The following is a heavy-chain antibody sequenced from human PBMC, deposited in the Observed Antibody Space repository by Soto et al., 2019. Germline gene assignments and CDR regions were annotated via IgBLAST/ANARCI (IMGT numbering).Heavy chain of an antibody. Sequence: ETLSLTCTASGGSISSYYWSWIRQPPGKGLEWIGYIYYSGSTNYNSSLKSRVTISVDTSKNQLSLKLSSVPAADPAGYCCARATYYYERSGYYGYYFDYWGQGTLVTVSS. V-gene: IGHV4-59*01. J-gene: IGHJ4*02. CDR2: IYYSGST. CDR3: ARATYYYERSGYYGYYFDY. CDR1: GGSISSYY. D-gene: IGHD3-22*01.